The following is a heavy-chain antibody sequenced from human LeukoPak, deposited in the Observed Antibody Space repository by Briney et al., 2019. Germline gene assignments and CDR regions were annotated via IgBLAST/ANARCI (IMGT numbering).Heavy chain of an antibody. CDR3: GRQAHTAYFDY. V-gene: IGHV4-39*01. CDR1: GGSIGSGSYH. CDR2: IYYSGST. Sequence: SETLSLTCIVSGGSIGSGSYHWGWIRQPPVKGLELIGTIYYSGSTYYNPSLKSRVTISVDTSKNQFSLKLSSVTAADTAVYYCGRQAHTAYFDYWGQGTLVTVSS. J-gene: IGHJ4*02.